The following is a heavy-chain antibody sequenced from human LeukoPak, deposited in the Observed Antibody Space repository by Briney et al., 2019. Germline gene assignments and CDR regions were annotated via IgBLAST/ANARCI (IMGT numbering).Heavy chain of an antibody. CDR2: IYHSGST. CDR1: GVSISSGGYY. CDR3: ARDSIAAAGYFDY. Sequence: PSQTLSLTCTVSGVSISSGGYYWSWIRQPPGKGLEWIGYIYHSGSTYYNPSLKSRVTISVDRSKNQFSLKLSSVTAADTAVYYCARDSIAAAGYFDYWGQGTLVTVSS. J-gene: IGHJ4*02. V-gene: IGHV4-30-2*01. D-gene: IGHD6-13*01.